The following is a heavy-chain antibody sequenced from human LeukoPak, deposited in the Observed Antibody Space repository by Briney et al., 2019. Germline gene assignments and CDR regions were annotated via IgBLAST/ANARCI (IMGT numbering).Heavy chain of an antibody. CDR1: GFTFSSYA. V-gene: IGHV3-23*01. CDR2: ISGSGGST. CDR3: AKRWDGSGSYFFDY. Sequence: GGSLRLSCAASGFTFSSYAMSWVRQAPGKGLEWVSAISGSGGSTYYADSVKGRFTISRDNSKNTLYLQMNSLRAEDTAIYYCAKRWDGSGSYFFDYWGQGTLVTVSS. D-gene: IGHD3-10*01. J-gene: IGHJ4*02.